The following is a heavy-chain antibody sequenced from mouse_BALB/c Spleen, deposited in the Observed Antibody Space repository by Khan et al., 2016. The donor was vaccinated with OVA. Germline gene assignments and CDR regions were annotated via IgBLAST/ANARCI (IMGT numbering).Heavy chain of an antibody. CDR1: GFTFSNYA. CDR2: ISSGGRT. J-gene: IGHJ3*01. CDR3: ARDYWFVY. Sequence: DVMLVESGGGLVKPGGSLKVSCAASGFTFSNYAMSWVRQTPEKRLEWVASISSGGRTYYPDSVKGRFTISRDNARNILYLRMSSQRSEDSAMYYCARDYWFVYWGQGTLVTVSA. V-gene: IGHV5-6-5*01.